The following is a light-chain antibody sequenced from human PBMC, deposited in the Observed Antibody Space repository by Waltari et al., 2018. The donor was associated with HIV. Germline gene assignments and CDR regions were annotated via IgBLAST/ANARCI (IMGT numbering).Light chain of an antibody. Sequence: QSALTQPASVSGSPGQSITISCTGTSSDAGGYNYVSWYQQHPGKAPKLMSYDVSKRPSGVSNRFSGSKSGNTASLTISGLQAEDEADYYCSSYTSSSTGVFGGGTKLTVL. CDR1: SSDAGGYNY. CDR2: DVS. CDR3: SSYTSSSTGV. J-gene: IGLJ2*01. V-gene: IGLV2-14*01.